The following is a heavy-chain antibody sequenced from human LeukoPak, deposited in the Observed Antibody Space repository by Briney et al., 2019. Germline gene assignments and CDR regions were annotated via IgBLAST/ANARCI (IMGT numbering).Heavy chain of an antibody. Sequence: GGSLRLSCAASGFTFSTYGMHWVRQAPGKGLEWVAFTRDDGSKKYYADSVKGRFTISRDNSKDTLYLEMNSLRAEDTAVYYCARGGTTFEHWGQGTLVTVSS. V-gene: IGHV3-30*02. CDR3: ARGGTTFEH. J-gene: IGHJ4*02. D-gene: IGHD1-1*01. CDR1: GFTFSTYG. CDR2: TRDDGSKK.